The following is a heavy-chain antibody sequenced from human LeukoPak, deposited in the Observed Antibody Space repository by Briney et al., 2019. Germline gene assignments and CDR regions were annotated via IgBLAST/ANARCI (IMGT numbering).Heavy chain of an antibody. Sequence: PSETLSLTCTVSGGSISSSSYYWGWIRQPPGKGLEWIGSIYYSGSTYYNPSLKSRVTTSVDTSKNQFSPSLTSVTAADTAVYYCARVAGVEVAPATSYWGQGILVTVSS. J-gene: IGHJ4*02. CDR1: GGSISSSSYY. CDR2: IYYSGST. V-gene: IGHV4-39*01. CDR3: ARVAGVEVAPATSY. D-gene: IGHD2-15*01.